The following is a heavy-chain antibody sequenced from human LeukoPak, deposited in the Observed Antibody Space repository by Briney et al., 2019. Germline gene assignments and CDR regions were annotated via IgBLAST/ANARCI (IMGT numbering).Heavy chain of an antibody. CDR1: GYSFTSYW. CDR3: ARSCSGASCYGGIDY. J-gene: IGHJ4*02. D-gene: IGHD2-15*01. CDR2: IYPGDSDT. V-gene: IGHV5-51*01. Sequence: GESLKISCKGSGYSFTSYWIGWVRQMPGKGLEWMGIIYPGDSDTRYSPSFQGQVTISVDKSISTAYLQWSSLKASDTAMYYCARSCSGASCYGGIDYWGQGTLVTVSS.